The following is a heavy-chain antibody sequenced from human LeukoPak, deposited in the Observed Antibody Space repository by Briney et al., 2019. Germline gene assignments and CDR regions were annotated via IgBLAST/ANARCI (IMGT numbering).Heavy chain of an antibody. CDR1: GYTFTSYY. CDR3: ARVGQLTGHYDY. Sequence: GASVKVSCKASGYTFTSYYMHWVRQAPGQGLEWMGIINPSGGSTSYAQKFQGRVTMTRDASTSTVYMELSSLRSEDTAVYYCARVGQLTGHYDYWGQGTLVTVSS. V-gene: IGHV1-46*01. D-gene: IGHD3-9*01. J-gene: IGHJ4*02. CDR2: INPSGGST.